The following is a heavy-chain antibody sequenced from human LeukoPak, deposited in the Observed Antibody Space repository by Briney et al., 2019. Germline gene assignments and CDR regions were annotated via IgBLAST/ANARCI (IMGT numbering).Heavy chain of an antibody. J-gene: IGHJ4*02. CDR2: ITGSGGST. CDR3: ASRPASETYYAVFDY. Sequence: GGSLRLSCAASGLSVSGYWLTWVRQTPGKGLEWVSGITGSGGSTYHAESVKGRFIISRDNSKNTLYLQMNNLRAEDTAVYYCASRPASETYYAVFDYWGQGTLVTVSS. V-gene: IGHV3-23*01. CDR1: GLSVSGYW. D-gene: IGHD3-3*01.